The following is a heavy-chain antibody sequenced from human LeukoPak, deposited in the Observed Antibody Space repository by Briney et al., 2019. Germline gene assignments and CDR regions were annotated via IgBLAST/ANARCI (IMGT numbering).Heavy chain of an antibody. CDR1: GFTFSSYS. V-gene: IGHV3-21*01. Sequence: GGSPRLSCAASGFTFSSYSMNWVRQAPGKGLEWVSSISSSSSYIYYADSVKGRFTISRDNAKNSLYLQMNSLRAEDTAVYYCARDLDPTYYDFWSGYPKYYFDYWGQGTLVTVSS. J-gene: IGHJ4*02. D-gene: IGHD3-3*01. CDR2: ISSSSSYI. CDR3: ARDLDPTYYDFWSGYPKYYFDY.